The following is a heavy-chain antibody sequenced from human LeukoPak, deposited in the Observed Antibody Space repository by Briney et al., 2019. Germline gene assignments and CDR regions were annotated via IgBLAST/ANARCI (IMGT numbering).Heavy chain of an antibody. CDR3: ARGAPVGGSIDY. CDR1: GYSISSGYY. D-gene: IGHD2-15*01. Sequence: SETLSLTCAVSGYSISSGYYWGWIRQPPGKGLEWIGSIYHSGSTYYNPSLKSRVTISVDTSKNQFSLKLSSVTAADTAVYYCARGAPVGGSIDYWGQGTLVTVSS. CDR2: IYHSGST. V-gene: IGHV4-38-2*01. J-gene: IGHJ4*02.